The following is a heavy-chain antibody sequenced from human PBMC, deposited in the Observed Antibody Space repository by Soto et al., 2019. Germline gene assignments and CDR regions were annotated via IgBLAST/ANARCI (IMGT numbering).Heavy chain of an antibody. CDR1: GYTFTSYG. V-gene: IGHV1-18*01. Sequence: ASVKVSCKASGYTFTSYGISWVRQAPGQGLERMGWISAYNGNTNYAQKLQGRVTMTTDTSTSTAYMELRSLRSDDTALYYCARDDPYDILTGPEDYWGQGTQVTVSS. CDR2: ISAYNGNT. D-gene: IGHD3-9*01. J-gene: IGHJ4*02. CDR3: ARDDPYDILTGPEDY.